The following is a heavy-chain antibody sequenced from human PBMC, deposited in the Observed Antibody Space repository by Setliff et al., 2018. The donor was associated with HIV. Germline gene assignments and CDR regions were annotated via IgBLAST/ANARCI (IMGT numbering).Heavy chain of an antibody. Sequence: PGGSLRLSCAASGLTFSSYTMNWVRQAPGKGLEWVSSISSSSSYIYYADSVKGRFTISRDNAKNSLYLQMNRLRAEDTAVYYCARDRAESYYYYYYYMDVWGQGTLVTVSS. CDR3: ARDRAESYYYYYYYMDV. D-gene: IGHD3-10*01. CDR1: GLTFSSYT. J-gene: IGHJ6*03. CDR2: ISSSSSYI. V-gene: IGHV3-21*01.